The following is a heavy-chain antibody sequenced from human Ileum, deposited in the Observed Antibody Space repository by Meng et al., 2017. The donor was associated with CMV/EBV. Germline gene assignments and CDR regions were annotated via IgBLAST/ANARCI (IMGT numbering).Heavy chain of an antibody. CDR1: GYSFTSYW. V-gene: IGHV5-51*01. J-gene: IGHJ4*02. D-gene: IGHD1-26*01. CDR3: ARRAGGSYGY. Sequence: GGSLRLSCKGSGYSFTSYWIGWVRQMHGKGLEWMGIIYPGYSDTRYSPSFQGQVTISADKSISTAYLQWSSMKASDTAMYYCARRAGGSYGYWGQGTLVTVSS. CDR2: IYPGYSDT.